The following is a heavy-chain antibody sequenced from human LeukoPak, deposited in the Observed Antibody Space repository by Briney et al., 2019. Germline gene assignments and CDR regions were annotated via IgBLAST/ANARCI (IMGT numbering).Heavy chain of an antibody. V-gene: IGHV3-30*02. CDR1: GFTFSSYG. CDR2: IRYDGSNK. J-gene: IGHJ4*02. Sequence: PGGSLRLSCAASGFTFSSYGMHWVRQAPGKGLEWVAFIRYDGSNKYYADSVKGRFTISRDNAKNSLYLQMNSLRAEDTAVYYCARVPTFWDPGFDYWGQGTLVTVSS. CDR3: ARVPTFWDPGFDY. D-gene: IGHD2/OR15-2a*01.